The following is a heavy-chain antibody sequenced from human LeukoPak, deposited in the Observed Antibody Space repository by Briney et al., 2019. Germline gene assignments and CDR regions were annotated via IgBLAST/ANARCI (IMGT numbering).Heavy chain of an antibody. J-gene: IGHJ4*02. D-gene: IGHD6-19*01. CDR2: ISYDGSNK. Sequence: GGSLRLSCAASGFTFSDYGMYWVRQAPGKGLEWVAVISYDGSNKYYADSVKGRFTISRDNSKNTLYLQMNSLRAEDAAVYYCAKRFWDTSGRIINYFDYWGQGTLVTVSS. CDR3: AKRFWDTSGRIINYFDY. V-gene: IGHV3-30*18. CDR1: GFTFSDYG.